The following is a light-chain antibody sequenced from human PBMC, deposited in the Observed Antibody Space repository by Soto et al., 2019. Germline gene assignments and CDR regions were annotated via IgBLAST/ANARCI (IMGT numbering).Light chain of an antibody. CDR1: QGIRNY. J-gene: IGKJ1*01. V-gene: IGKV3-11*01. CDR3: QQRRNWPS. Sequence: EVVLTQSPATLSLSPGERATLSCRASQGIRNYLAWYQQKVGQAPRLLIYDASNRAPGIPARFSGSGSGTDFTLPISSLEPDDFAVYFCQQRRNWPSFGQGTKVEIK. CDR2: DAS.